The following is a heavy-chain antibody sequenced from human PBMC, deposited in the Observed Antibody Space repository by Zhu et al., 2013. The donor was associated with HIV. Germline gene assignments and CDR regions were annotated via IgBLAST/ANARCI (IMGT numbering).Heavy chain of an antibody. D-gene: IGHD2-2*01. CDR2: ISAYNGNT. CDR3: ARDRSREVVPAAIGWFDP. J-gene: IGHJ5*02. Sequence: QVQLVQSGAEVKKPGASVKVSCKASGYTFTSYGISWVRQAPGQGLEWMGWISAYNGNTNYAQKLQGRVTMTTDTSTSTAYMELRGLRSDDTAVYYCARDRSREVVPAAIGWFDPWGQGTLVTVSS. V-gene: IGHV1-18*01. CDR1: GYTFTSYG.